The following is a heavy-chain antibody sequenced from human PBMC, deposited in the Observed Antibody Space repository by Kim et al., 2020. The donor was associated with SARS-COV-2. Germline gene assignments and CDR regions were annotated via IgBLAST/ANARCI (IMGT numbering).Heavy chain of an antibody. D-gene: IGHD5-12*01. V-gene: IGHV5-51*01. CDR3: ARSRRMATISQFDY. J-gene: IGHJ4*02. Sequence: GASLKISCKSSEISFSSYWIAWVRQMPGKGLESMGIIYPGDSDTRYSPSFQGQVTISVDKSIKTAYLQWSSLKASDTAMYYCARSRRMATISQFDYWGQGTLVTVSS. CDR1: EISFSSYW. CDR2: IYPGDSDT.